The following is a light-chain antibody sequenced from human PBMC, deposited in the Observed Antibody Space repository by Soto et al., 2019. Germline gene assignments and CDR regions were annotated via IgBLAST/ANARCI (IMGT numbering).Light chain of an antibody. Sequence: EIVMTQSPATLSVSPGERATLSCRAGQSVSTNLAWYQQKPGQAPRLLIYGASTRATGIPARFSGSVSGTDFTLTISSLQSEDFAVYYCQQYNNRPFTFGPGTKVDIK. V-gene: IGKV3-15*01. CDR3: QQYNNRPFT. CDR1: QSVSTN. CDR2: GAS. J-gene: IGKJ3*01.